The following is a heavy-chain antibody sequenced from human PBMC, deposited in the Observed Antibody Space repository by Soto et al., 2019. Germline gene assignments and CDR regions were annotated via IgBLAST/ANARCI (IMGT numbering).Heavy chain of an antibody. CDR2: IYHSGST. D-gene: IGHD6-13*01. V-gene: IGHV4-39*01. Sequence: QLQLQESGPGLVKPSETLSLTCTVSGGSISSSRYYWGWLRQPPGKGLEWIGTIYHSGSTYYNPALESLVTVAVDTSKNQFSLNLSSVTAADTAVYYCARLVQQLVLDGNWFNPWGQGTMVTVSS. CDR1: GGSISSSRYY. CDR3: ARLVQQLVLDGNWFNP. J-gene: IGHJ5*02.